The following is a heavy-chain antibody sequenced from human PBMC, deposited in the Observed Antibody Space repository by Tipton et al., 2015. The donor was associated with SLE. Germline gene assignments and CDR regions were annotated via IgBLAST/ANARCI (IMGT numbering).Heavy chain of an antibody. Sequence: TLSLTCTVSGGSISSHYWSWIRQPPGKGLEWIGNIYYSVSTNYNPSLESRVTISVDTSKNQWSLKLTSVTAADTAVYYCVRGRAAPYWYFDLWGRGTLVTVSS. D-gene: IGHD6-25*01. CDR3: VRGRAAPYWYFDL. V-gene: IGHV4-59*11. J-gene: IGHJ2*01. CDR2: IYYSVST. CDR1: GGSISSHY.